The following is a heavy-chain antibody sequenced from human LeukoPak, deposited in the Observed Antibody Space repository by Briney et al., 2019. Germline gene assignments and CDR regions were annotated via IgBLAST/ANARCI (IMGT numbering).Heavy chain of an antibody. CDR2: ISAYNGNT. Sequence: GASPKDSRKPPGYTLTSSVNSWGRPGPGEGLGWRGWISAYNGNTVLEQKPQGRVTMTTHTSTSTAYMGLRSMRSDDTAGYYCARDPKVQLERGGGDNWFDPWGEGTLVTVSS. CDR1: GYTLTSSV. CDR3: ARDPKVQLERGGGDNWFDP. D-gene: IGHD1-1*01. V-gene: IGHV1-18*01. J-gene: IGHJ5*02.